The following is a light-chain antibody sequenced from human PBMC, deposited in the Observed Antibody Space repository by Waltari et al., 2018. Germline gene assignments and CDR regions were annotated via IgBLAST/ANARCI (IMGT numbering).Light chain of an antibody. CDR2: EVS. CDR1: SSDVGRYNL. V-gene: IGLV2-23*02. CDR3: CSYTGSSWV. Sequence: QSALTQPASVSGSPGQSITIPCTGTSSDVGRYNLVSWYQQHPGKAPNLMIYEVSKRPSGVSDRFSASKSGNTASLTISGLQAEDEADYYCCSYTGSSWVFGGGTKLTVL. J-gene: IGLJ3*02.